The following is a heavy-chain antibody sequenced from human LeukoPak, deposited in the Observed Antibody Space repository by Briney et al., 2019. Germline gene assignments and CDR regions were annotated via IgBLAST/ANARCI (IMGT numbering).Heavy chain of an antibody. CDR3: ASSARYCGGDCYSYYFDY. CDR2: IIPIFGTA. V-gene: IGHV1-69*06. J-gene: IGHJ4*02. Sequence: SVKVSCKASGYTFTSYDINWVRQAPGQGLEWMGGIIPIFGTANYAQKFQGRVTITADKSTSTAYMELSSLRSEDTAVYYCASSARYCGGDCYSYYFDYWGQGTLVTVSS. CDR1: GYTFTSYD. D-gene: IGHD2-21*02.